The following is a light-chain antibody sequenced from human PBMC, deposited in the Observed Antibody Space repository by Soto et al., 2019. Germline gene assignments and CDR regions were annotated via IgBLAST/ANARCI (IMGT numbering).Light chain of an antibody. CDR3: QQYNSYSPT. V-gene: IGKV1-5*03. Sequence: DIQMTQSPSTLSGIVGDRVTITCRASQTISSWLAWYQQKPGKAPKLLIYKASTLKSGVPSRFSGSGSGTEFTLTISSLQPDDFATYYCQQYNSYSPTFGQGTKVDIK. CDR1: QTISSW. CDR2: KAS. J-gene: IGKJ1*01.